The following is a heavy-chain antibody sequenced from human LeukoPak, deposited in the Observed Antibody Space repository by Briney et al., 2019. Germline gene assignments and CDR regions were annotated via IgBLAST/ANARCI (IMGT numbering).Heavy chain of an antibody. CDR2: IYYSGST. D-gene: IGHD2-15*01. V-gene: IGHV4-31*03. CDR1: GGSISSGGYY. J-gene: IGHJ5*02. Sequence: PSETLSLTCTVSGGSISSGGYYWSWIRQHPGKGLEWIGYIYYSGSTYYNPSLKSRVTISVDTSKNQFSLKLSPVTAADTAVYYCASGVVVVAATLSYWFDPWGQGTLVTVSS. CDR3: ASGVVVVAATLSYWFDP.